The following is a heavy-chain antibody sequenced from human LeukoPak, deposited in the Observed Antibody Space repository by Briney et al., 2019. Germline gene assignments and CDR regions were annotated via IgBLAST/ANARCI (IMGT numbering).Heavy chain of an antibody. CDR1: GGSINCGGSS. CDR3: ASPFYCNSTTCYDS. D-gene: IGHD2-2*01. Sequence: PSETLSLTCSVSGGSINCGGSSWNWIRQPPGKGLEWIGHIYISGSTFYDPSLKTRVTISLDRSKNQFSLKLTSVTAADTAVYYCASPFYCNSTTCYDSWGQGTLVTVSS. V-gene: IGHV4-30-2*01. CDR2: IYISGST. J-gene: IGHJ4*02.